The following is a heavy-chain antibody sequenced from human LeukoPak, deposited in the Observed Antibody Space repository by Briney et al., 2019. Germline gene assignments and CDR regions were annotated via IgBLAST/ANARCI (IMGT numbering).Heavy chain of an antibody. CDR3: ARMAPWSYRSSGPRAFDI. CDR1: GFTFSDYY. Sequence: GGSVRLSCAASGFTFSDYYMSWIRQAPGKGLEWVSYISSSSSYTNYADTLKGRFTISRDKASNSLYLQMNSLRAEDTAVYYCARMAPWSYRSSGPRAFDIWGQGTMVSVSS. CDR2: ISSSSSYT. V-gene: IGHV3-11*06. J-gene: IGHJ3*02. D-gene: IGHD6-13*01.